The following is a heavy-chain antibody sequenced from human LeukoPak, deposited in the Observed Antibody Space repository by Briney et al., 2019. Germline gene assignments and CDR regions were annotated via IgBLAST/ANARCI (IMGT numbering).Heavy chain of an antibody. CDR2: IKQDGSEK. V-gene: IGHV3-7*01. J-gene: IGHJ4*02. Sequence: GGSLRLSCAASGFTFSSYWMSWVRQAPGKGLEWVANIKQDGSEKYYVDSVKGRFTISRDNAKNSLYLQMNSLRAEDTAVYYCASLPRAGSCYSGGGNRGCFDYWGQGTLVTVSS. D-gene: IGHD2-15*01. CDR3: ASLPRAGSCYSGGGNRGCFDY. CDR1: GFTFSSYW.